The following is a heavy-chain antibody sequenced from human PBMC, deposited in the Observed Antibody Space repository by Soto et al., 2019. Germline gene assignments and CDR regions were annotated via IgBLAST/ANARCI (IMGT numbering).Heavy chain of an antibody. J-gene: IGHJ5*02. CDR1: GGTFSSYA. CDR2: IIPIFGTA. CDR3: ARELGEEEWGGNWFDP. D-gene: IGHD3-16*01. V-gene: IGHV1-69*01. Sequence: QVQLVQSGAEVKKPGSSVKVSCKASGGTFSSYAISWVRQAPGQGLEWMGEIIPIFGTANYAQKFQGRVRITADESTSTAYVELSSLRSEDTAVYYCARELGEEEWGGNWFDPWGQGTLVTVSS.